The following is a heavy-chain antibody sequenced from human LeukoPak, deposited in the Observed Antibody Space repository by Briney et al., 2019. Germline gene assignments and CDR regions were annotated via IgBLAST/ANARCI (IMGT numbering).Heavy chain of an antibody. CDR2: IYYSGSI. D-gene: IGHD4-23*01. CDR3: ARDGTVYGGESY. Sequence: SETLSLTCTVSGGSISGVNYYWSWIRQPPGKGLEWIGSIYYSGSIYFNPSLKSRVTISIDTPENQFSLKLSSVTAADTAVYYCARDGTVYGGESYWGQGTLVTVSS. J-gene: IGHJ4*02. V-gene: IGHV4-30-4*01. CDR1: GGSISGVNYY.